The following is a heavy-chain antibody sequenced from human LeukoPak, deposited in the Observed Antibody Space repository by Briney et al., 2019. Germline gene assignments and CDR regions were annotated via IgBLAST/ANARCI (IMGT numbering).Heavy chain of an antibody. J-gene: IGHJ6*03. CDR3: ARDDCGGDCYYHYMDV. V-gene: IGHV1-2*02. Sequence: GASVKVSCKASGYTFTGYYMHWVRQAPGQGLEWMGWINPNSGGTNYAQKFQGRVTMTRDTSISTAYMELSRLRSDATAVYYCARDDCGGDCYYHYMDVWGKGTTVTVSS. D-gene: IGHD2-21*02. CDR1: GYTFTGYY. CDR2: INPNSGGT.